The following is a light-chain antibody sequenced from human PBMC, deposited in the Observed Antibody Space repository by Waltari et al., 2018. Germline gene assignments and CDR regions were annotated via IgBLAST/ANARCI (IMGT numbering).Light chain of an antibody. Sequence: EIVLTQSPGTLSLSPGERATLSCRASQSVSSSYLAWYQQNPGQAPRLLIYGASSRATGIPDRFSGSGSGTDFTLTISRLEPEDFAVYYCQQYVSSPITFGQGTRLDIK. CDR2: GAS. CDR1: QSVSSSY. J-gene: IGKJ5*01. CDR3: QQYVSSPIT. V-gene: IGKV3-20*01.